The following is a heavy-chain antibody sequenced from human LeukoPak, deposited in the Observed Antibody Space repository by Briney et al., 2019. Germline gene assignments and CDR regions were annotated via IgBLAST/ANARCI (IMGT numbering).Heavy chain of an antibody. J-gene: IGHJ4*02. V-gene: IGHV4-59*01. D-gene: IGHD3-3*01. CDR3: ARGIRFLPYYFDY. CDR1: GGSISSYY. CDR2: IYYSGST. Sequence: SETLSLTCTVSGGSISSYYWSWIRQPPGQGLEWNGYIYYSGSTNFNPSLKSRVTISVDTSKNQLSLKLSSVTAADTAVYYCARGIRFLPYYFDYWGQGTLVTVSS.